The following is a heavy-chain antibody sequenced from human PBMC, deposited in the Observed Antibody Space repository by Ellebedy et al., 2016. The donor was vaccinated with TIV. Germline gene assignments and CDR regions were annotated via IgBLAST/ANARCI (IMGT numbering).Heavy chain of an antibody. D-gene: IGHD2-2*01. CDR3: ARGYCSSTSCYGLSLDY. J-gene: IGHJ4*02. CDR1: GFTFSSHD. CDR2: IGSAGDT. Sequence: GESLKISCAASGFTFSSHDMHWVRQGTGKGLEWVSAIGSAGDTSYSGSVKGRFTISRENAKNSLYLQMNSLRAEDTAVYYCARGYCSSTSCYGLSLDYWGQGTLVTVSS. V-gene: IGHV3-13*01.